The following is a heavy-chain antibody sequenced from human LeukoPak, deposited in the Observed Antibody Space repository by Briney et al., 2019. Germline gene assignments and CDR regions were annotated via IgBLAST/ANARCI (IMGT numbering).Heavy chain of an antibody. Sequence: ASVKVSCKASGYTFTGYYMHWVRQAPGQGLEWMGWINPNSGGTNYAQKFQGRVTMTRDTSISTAYMELSRLRSDDTAVYYCARFRVAVAYFDPWGQGTLVTVSS. D-gene: IGHD6-19*01. CDR1: GYTFTGYY. CDR3: ARFRVAVAYFDP. J-gene: IGHJ5*02. V-gene: IGHV1-2*02. CDR2: INPNSGGT.